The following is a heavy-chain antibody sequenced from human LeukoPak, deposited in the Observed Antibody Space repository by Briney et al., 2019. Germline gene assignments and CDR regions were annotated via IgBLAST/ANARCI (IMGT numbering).Heavy chain of an antibody. D-gene: IGHD3-10*01. CDR3: ATEGGSGSSYGDDAFDM. CDR1: GFTFSSYN. V-gene: IGHV3-64D*06. J-gene: IGHJ3*02. CDR2: FSSNGGTT. Sequence: PGGSLRLSCSASGFTFSSYNMHWVRRAPGKGLEYVSAFSSNGGTTDYADSVKGRFTISRDNSKNTLYLQMSRLRAEDTAVYYCATEGGSGSSYGDDAFDMWGQGTMVTVSS.